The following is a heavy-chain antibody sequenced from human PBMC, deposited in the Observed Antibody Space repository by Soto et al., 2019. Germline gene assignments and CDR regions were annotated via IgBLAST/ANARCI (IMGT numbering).Heavy chain of an antibody. J-gene: IGHJ4*02. CDR3: TRGLFSGSSYSGSWYYFDS. CDR2: INHSGSS. CDR1: GGSFSGYI. D-gene: IGHD1-26*01. Sequence: SETLSLTCTVSGGSFSGYIWTWIRQTPGKGLQWIGQINHSGSSIYNPSLKNRVTISTMSNNKFSLELSSVTAADTAVYYCTRGLFSGSSYSGSWYYFDSWGQGTMVTVSS. V-gene: IGHV4-34*01.